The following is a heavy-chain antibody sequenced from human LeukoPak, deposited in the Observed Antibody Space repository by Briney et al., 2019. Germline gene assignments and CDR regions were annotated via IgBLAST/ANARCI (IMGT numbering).Heavy chain of an antibody. CDR2: IYYSGST. CDR1: GGSISSYY. V-gene: IGHV4-59*01. J-gene: IGHJ6*02. CDR3: AFGYPKTVYYYYGMDV. D-gene: IGHD3-10*01. Sequence: SETLSLTCTVSGGSISSYYWSWIRQPPGKGLEWIGYIYYSGSTNYNPSLKSRVTISVDTSKNQFSLKLSSVTAADTAVYYCAFGYPKTVYYYYGMDVWGQGTTVTVSS.